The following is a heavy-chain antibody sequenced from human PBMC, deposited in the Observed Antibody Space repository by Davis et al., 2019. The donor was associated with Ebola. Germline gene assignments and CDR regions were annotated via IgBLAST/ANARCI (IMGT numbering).Heavy chain of an antibody. CDR3: ARDSLFYCSSTSCYTDVFDV. CDR1: GFTFSSHS. CDR2: LRNRESTI. D-gene: IGHD2-2*02. Sequence: GESLKTSCAASGFTFSSHSMNWVRQAPGKGLEWISYLRNRESTIYNADSVKGRFTISRDNAKKTLYLQMNSLRAEGTAVYYCARDSLFYCSSTSCYTDVFDVWGQGTMVTVSS. J-gene: IGHJ3*01. V-gene: IGHV3-48*04.